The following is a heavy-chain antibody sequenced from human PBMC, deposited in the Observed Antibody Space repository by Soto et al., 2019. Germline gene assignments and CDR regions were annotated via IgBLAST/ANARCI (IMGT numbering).Heavy chain of an antibody. D-gene: IGHD3-10*01. CDR3: ARGYYYGSGSSPDY. CDR2: MNPNSGNT. CDR1: GYTFTNYD. V-gene: IGHV1-8*01. Sequence: QVQLVQSGAEVKKPGASVKVSCKASGYTFTNYDINWVRQATGQGLEWMGWMNPNSGNTGYAQKFQGRVSMARNTSISTAYMELSSLRSEDTAVYYCARGYYYGSGSSPDYWGQGTLVTVSS. J-gene: IGHJ4*02.